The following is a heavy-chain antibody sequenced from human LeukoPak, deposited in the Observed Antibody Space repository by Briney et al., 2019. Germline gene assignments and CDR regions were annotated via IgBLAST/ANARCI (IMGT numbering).Heavy chain of an antibody. J-gene: IGHJ4*02. Sequence: GGSLRLSCAASGFTFSDYDMHWVRQATGKGLEWVSAIGTAGDTYYTGSVKGRFTISRENAKNSLYLQMNSLRAGDTAVYYCARDTGGSFDYWGQGTLVTVSS. CDR1: GFTFSDYD. CDR3: ARDTGGSFDY. D-gene: IGHD1-14*01. CDR2: IGTAGDT. V-gene: IGHV3-13*01.